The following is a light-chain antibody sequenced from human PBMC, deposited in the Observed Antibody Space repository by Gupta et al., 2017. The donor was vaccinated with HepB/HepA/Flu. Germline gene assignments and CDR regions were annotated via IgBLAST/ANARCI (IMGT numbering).Light chain of an antibody. Sequence: DIQMTQSPSSLSASVGDRVTITGRASQSISSYLNWYQQKPGKAPKILISAASSLQSGVPSRFSGSGSGTDFTLTISSLQPEDFTTYYCQQSYSTPFNFGKGTKVEI. CDR2: AAS. J-gene: IGKJ3*01. CDR1: QSISSY. CDR3: QQSYSTPFN. V-gene: IGKV1-39*01.